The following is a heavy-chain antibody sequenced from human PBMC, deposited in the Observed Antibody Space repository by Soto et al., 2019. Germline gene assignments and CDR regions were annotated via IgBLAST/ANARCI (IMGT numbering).Heavy chain of an antibody. V-gene: IGHV3-11*01. J-gene: IGHJ5*02. CDR3: ARDPVEVAGGDR. CDR1: GFTFSDYY. CDR2: ISSRGSTI. Sequence: QVQLVESGGALVKPGGSLRLSCVASGFTFSDYYMTWIRQAPGKGLECLSYISSRGSTIYYADSVKGRFTISRDNAKNTLYLQMNSLRAEDTAVDYCARDPVEVAGGDRWGQGTLVTVSS. D-gene: IGHD6-19*01.